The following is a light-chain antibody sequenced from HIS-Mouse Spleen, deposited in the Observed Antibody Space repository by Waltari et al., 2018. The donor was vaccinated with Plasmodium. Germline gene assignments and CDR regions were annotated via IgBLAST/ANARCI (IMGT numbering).Light chain of an antibody. CDR3: QQYNSYWT. J-gene: IGKJ1*01. V-gene: IGKV1-5*03. Sequence: DIQMTQSPSTLSLSVGNRITITCRASQSISSWLAWYQQKPGKAPKLLIYKASSLESGGPSRFSGSGSGTEFTLTISSLQPDDFATYYCQQYNSYWTFGQGTKVEIK. CDR2: KAS. CDR1: QSISSW.